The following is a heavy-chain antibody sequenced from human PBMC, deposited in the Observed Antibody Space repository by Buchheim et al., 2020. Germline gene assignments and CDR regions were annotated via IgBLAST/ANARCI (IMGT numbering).Heavy chain of an antibody. D-gene: IGHD3-16*01. CDR3: ARDGASDYYYYGMDV. CDR1: GFTFSSYE. CDR2: ISSSGSTI. J-gene: IGHJ6*02. V-gene: IGHV3-48*03. Sequence: EVQLVESGGGLVQPGGSLRLSFAASGFTFSSYEMNWVRQPPGKGLEWVSYISSSGSTIYYADSVKGRFTISRDNAKNSLYLQMNSLRAEDTAVYYCARDGASDYYYYGMDVWGQGTT.